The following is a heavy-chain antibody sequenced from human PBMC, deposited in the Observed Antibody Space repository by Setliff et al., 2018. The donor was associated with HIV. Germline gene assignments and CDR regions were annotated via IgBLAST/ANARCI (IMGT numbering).Heavy chain of an antibody. Sequence: GGSLRLSCVASGFTFSSYWMHWVRQAPGGGLMWISRLNTDGSSIDYADSVKGRFTFSRDNAKNTLYLQMNGLRADDTAVYYCAMGGSNTWYSSWGQGALVTVSS. CDR3: AMGGSNTWYSS. J-gene: IGHJ5*02. D-gene: IGHD6-13*01. CDR2: LNTDGSSI. V-gene: IGHV3-74*01. CDR1: GFTFSSYW.